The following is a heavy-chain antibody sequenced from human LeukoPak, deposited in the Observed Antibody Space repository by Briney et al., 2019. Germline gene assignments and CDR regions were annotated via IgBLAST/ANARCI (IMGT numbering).Heavy chain of an antibody. Sequence: ASVKVSCKASGYTFTGYYMHWVRQAPGQGLEWMGWINPNSGGTNYAQKFQGRVTMTRDTSISTAYMELSRLRSDDTAVYYCARANYDFWSGCYTPPTFWFDPWGQGTLVTVSS. CDR3: ARANYDFWSGCYTPPTFWFDP. V-gene: IGHV1-2*02. CDR1: GYTFTGYY. J-gene: IGHJ5*02. CDR2: INPNSGGT. D-gene: IGHD3-3*01.